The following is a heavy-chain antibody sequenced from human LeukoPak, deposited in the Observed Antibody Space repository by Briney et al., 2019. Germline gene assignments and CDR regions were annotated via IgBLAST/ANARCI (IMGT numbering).Heavy chain of an antibody. D-gene: IGHD2-21*01. CDR1: GFTFSSYW. V-gene: IGHV3-7*01. Sequence: GGSLRLSCAASGFTFSSYWMSWVRQAPGKGLEWVANIKQDGSEKYYVGSVKGRLTISRDNAKNSLYLQMNSLRAEDTAVYYCAREYCGGDCYYGYWGQGTLVTVSS. J-gene: IGHJ4*02. CDR2: IKQDGSEK. CDR3: AREYCGGDCYYGY.